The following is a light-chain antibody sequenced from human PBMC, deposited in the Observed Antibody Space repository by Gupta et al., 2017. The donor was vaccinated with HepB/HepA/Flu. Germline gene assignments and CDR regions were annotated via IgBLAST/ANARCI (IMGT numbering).Light chain of an antibody. CDR1: SSNIGAGYA. CDR3: QSYDRGLSGYV. J-gene: IGLJ1*01. V-gene: IGLV1-40*01. Sequence: QSVLTQPPPVDGAPRQRVTIPSTVCSSNIGAGYAVQWYQQLPGTAPKLLIYGDINRPSGVPDRFSGSKSGTSNALAITALQAEDEADYYCQSYDRGLSGYVFGTGTKVTVL. CDR2: GDI.